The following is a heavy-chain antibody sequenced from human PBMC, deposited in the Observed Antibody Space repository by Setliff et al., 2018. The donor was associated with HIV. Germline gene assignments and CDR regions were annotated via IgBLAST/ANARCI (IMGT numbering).Heavy chain of an antibody. CDR1: GYSISRDYY. CDR2: ISHSGSA. J-gene: IGHJ5*02. Sequence: KPSETLSLTCTVSGYSISRDYYWGWIRQPPGKRLEWIGTISHSGSANYNPSLKSRVIISIDKSKNKFSLKVSSVTAADTAVYYCARILVAAAGTGFDPWGQGILVTVSS. V-gene: IGHV4-38-2*02. D-gene: IGHD6-13*01. CDR3: ARILVAAAGTGFDP.